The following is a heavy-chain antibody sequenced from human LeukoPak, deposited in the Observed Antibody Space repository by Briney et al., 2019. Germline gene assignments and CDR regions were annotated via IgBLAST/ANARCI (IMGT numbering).Heavy chain of an antibody. D-gene: IGHD3-22*01. Sequence: GGSLRLSCAASGFTFSDYYMSWIRQAPGKGLEWVSYISSSGSTIYYADSVKGRFTISRDNAKNSLYLQMNSLRAEDTAVYYCARDSMYYYDSSGYYYNCAFDIWGQGTMLTVSS. J-gene: IGHJ3*02. V-gene: IGHV3-11*04. CDR3: ARDSMYYYDSSGYYYNCAFDI. CDR1: GFTFSDYY. CDR2: ISSSGSTI.